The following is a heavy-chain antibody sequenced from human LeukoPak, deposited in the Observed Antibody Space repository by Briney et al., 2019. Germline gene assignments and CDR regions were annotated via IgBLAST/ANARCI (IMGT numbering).Heavy chain of an antibody. CDR1: GFTFSSYW. CDR2: IKKDGSEK. J-gene: IGHJ4*02. D-gene: IGHD3-22*01. CDR3: AKSKTKYYYDSSGYLDY. V-gene: IGHV3-7*01. Sequence: GGSLRLSCAASGFTFSSYWMSWVRQAPGKGLEWVANIKKDGSEKYYADSVKGRFTISRDNSKNTLYLQMNSLRAEDTAVYYCAKSKTKYYYDSSGYLDYWGQGTLVTVSS.